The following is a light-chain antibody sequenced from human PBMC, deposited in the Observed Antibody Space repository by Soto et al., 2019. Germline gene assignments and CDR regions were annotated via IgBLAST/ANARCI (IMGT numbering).Light chain of an antibody. CDR1: QSVAGW. CDR3: QQYETYSGT. Sequence: DIHSTHSASTVSSCVWDPVTITCRASQSVAGWLAWYQQKPGKAPTLLIYDASALPRGVPSRFSGSGSGTEFTLTISSLQPDDFATYYCQQYETYSGTFGQGTKVDIK. V-gene: IGKV1-5*01. J-gene: IGKJ1*01. CDR2: DAS.